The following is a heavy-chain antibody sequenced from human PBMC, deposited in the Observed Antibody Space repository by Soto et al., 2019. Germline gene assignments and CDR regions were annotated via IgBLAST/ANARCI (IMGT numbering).Heavy chain of an antibody. J-gene: IGHJ4*02. CDR2: IYYSGST. Sequence: PSETLSLTCTVSGGSISSGGYYWSWIRQHPGKGLEWIGYIYYSGSTYYNPSLKSRVTISVDTSKNQFSLKLSSVTAADTAVYYCARESSSSWYRARYYFDYWGQGTLVTVSS. CDR3: ARESSSSWYRARYYFDY. D-gene: IGHD6-13*01. V-gene: IGHV4-31*03. CDR1: GGSISSGGYY.